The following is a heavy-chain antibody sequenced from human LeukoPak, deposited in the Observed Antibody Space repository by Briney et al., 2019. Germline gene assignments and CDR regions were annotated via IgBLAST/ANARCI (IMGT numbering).Heavy chain of an antibody. Sequence: GGSLRLSCAASGFTFSSYAMHWVRQAPGKGLEWVAVISYDGSNKYYADSVKGRFTISRDNSKNTPYLQMNSLRAEDTAVYYCARGVSSSWYSQVDYWGQGTLVTVSS. CDR3: ARGVSSSWYSQVDY. V-gene: IGHV3-30*04. CDR1: GFTFSSYA. CDR2: ISYDGSNK. J-gene: IGHJ4*02. D-gene: IGHD6-13*01.